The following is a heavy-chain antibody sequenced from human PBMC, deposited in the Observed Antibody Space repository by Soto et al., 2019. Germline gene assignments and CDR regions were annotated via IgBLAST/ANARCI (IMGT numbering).Heavy chain of an antibody. CDR1: GFTFSSYG. CDR2: ISYDGSNK. CDR3: AKMYCSSTSCYAILYYYYGMDV. J-gene: IGHJ6*02. Sequence: LRLSCAASGFTFSSYGMHWVRQAPGKGLEWVAVISYDGSNKYYADSVKGRFTISRDNSKNTLYLQMNSLRAEDTAVYYCAKMYCSSTSCYAILYYYYGMDVWGQGTTVTVSS. D-gene: IGHD2-2*01. V-gene: IGHV3-30*18.